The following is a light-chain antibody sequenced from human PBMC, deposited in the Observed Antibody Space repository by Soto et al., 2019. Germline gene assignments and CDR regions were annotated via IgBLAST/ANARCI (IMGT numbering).Light chain of an antibody. CDR2: KVS. CDR1: QSLTYSDGNTY. CDR3: MQGTHWPPYT. J-gene: IGKJ2*01. V-gene: IGKV2-30*01. Sequence: DVAMTQSPLSLPVTLGQPASISCRSSQSLTYSDGNTYLNWFHLRPGQSPRRLIYKVSNRDSGXPXGXXGSGSGTDFTLKISRVEAEDVGVYYCMQGTHWPPYTFGQGTKLEIK.